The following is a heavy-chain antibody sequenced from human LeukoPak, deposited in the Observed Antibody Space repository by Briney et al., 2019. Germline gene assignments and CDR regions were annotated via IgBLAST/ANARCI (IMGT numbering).Heavy chain of an antibody. V-gene: IGHV3-23*01. CDR1: GFTFSSYA. D-gene: IGHD3-16*01. CDR3: AKDRVSPGFNLFDP. CDR2: INGRGDNT. Sequence: GGSLRLSCEASGFTFSSYAMSWVRQAPGKGLEWVSAINGRGDNTYYADFVKGRFTISRDNSKNTLYLQMNSLRAEDTAVYYCAKDRVSPGFNLFDPWGQGTLVTVSS. J-gene: IGHJ5*02.